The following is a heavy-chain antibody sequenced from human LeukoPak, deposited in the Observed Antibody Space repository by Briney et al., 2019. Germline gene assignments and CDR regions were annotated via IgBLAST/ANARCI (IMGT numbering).Heavy chain of an antibody. CDR3: ARDRGGSYSAIDY. D-gene: IGHD2-15*01. J-gene: IGHJ4*02. CDR2: ISRSSITI. CDR1: GFTFSSYS. Sequence: GGSLRLSCAASGFTFSSYSLNWVRQAPGRGLEGVSFISRSSITIYYADSVKGRFTISRDNAEKSLYLQMNSLRAEDTAVYYCARDRGGSYSAIDYWGQGTLVTVSS. V-gene: IGHV3-48*04.